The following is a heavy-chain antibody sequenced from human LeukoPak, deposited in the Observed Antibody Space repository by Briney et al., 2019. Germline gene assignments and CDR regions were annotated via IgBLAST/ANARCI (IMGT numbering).Heavy chain of an antibody. J-gene: IGHJ4*02. CDR2: IYYSGST. V-gene: IGHV4-59*01. Sequence: MASETPSLTCTVSGGSISSYYWSWIRQPPGKGLDWIGYIYYSGSTNYNPSLKSRVTISVDTSKNQFSLKLGSVTAADTAVYYCARADYDSGFSDYWGQGTLVTVSS. D-gene: IGHD3-22*01. CDR3: ARADYDSGFSDY. CDR1: GGSISSYY.